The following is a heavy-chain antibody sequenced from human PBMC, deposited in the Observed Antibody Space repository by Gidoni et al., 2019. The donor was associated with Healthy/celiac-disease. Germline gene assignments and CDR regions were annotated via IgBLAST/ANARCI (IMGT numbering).Heavy chain of an antibody. CDR2: ISGSGGST. Sequence: EVQLLASGGGLVQPVGSVRLSCAASGFTFSSYVMCWVRQAPGKGLEWFAAISGSGGSTYYADAVKGRFTIYRDNSKNTLYLQMNSLRAEDTAVYYCAKERITRVRGVDYWGQGTLVTVSS. V-gene: IGHV3-23*01. CDR3: AKERITRVRGVDY. CDR1: GFTFSSYV. D-gene: IGHD3-10*01. J-gene: IGHJ4*02.